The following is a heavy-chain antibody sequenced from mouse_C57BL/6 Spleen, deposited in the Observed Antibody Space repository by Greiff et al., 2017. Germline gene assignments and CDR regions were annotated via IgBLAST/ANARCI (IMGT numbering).Heavy chain of an antibody. CDR2: SRNKANDYTT. Sequence: EVMLVESGGGLVQSGRSLRLSCATSGFTFSDFYMEWVRQAPGKGLEWIAASRNKANDYTTEYSASVKGRFIVSRDTSHSILYLQMNALRAEDPAIYYCARGHEGYFDYWGQGTTLTVSS. CDR3: ARGHEGYFDY. J-gene: IGHJ2*01. CDR1: GFTFSDFY. V-gene: IGHV7-1*01.